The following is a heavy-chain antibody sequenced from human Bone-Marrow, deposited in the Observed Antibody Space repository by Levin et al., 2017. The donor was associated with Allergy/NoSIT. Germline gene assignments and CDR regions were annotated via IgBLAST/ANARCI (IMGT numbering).Heavy chain of an antibody. V-gene: IGHV3-7*01. CDR1: GFTFSSYW. J-gene: IGHJ4*02. Sequence: GGSLRLSCAASGFTFSSYWMSWVRQAPGKGLEWVANIKQDGSEKYYVDSVKGRFTISRDNAKNSLYLQMNSLRAEDTAVYYCARVKRYYYDSSGYPYFDYWGQGTLVTVSS. CDR3: ARVKRYYYDSSGYPYFDY. CDR2: IKQDGSEK. D-gene: IGHD3-22*01.